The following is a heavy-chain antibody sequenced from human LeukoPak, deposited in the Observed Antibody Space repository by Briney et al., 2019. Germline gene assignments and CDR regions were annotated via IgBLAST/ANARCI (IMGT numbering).Heavy chain of an antibody. D-gene: IGHD6-19*01. CDR1: GYTFTTYG. CDR2: ISGYNGDT. CDR3: ARGASGWYYSVDY. V-gene: IGHV1-18*01. J-gene: IGHJ4*02. Sequence: ASVKVSCKASGYTFTTYGIGWVRQAPGQGLEWMGYISGYNGDTHYAQKLQGRVTMTTDTSTSIAYMELRSLRSDDTAVYYCARGASGWYYSVDYWGQGTLVTVSS.